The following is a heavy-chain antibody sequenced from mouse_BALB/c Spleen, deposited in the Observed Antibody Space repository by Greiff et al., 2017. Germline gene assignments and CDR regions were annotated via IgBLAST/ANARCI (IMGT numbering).Heavy chain of an antibody. J-gene: IGHJ4*01. CDR3: AREGITTGYYYAMDY. CDR2: ISSGGST. D-gene: IGHD2-4*01. Sequence: EVKLMESGGGLVKPGGSLKLSCAASGFTFSSYAMSWVRQTPEKRLEWVASISSGGSTYYPDSVKGRFTISRDNARNILYLQMSSLRSEDTAMYYCAREGITTGYYYAMDYGGQGTSVTVSS. CDR1: GFTFSSYA. V-gene: IGHV5-6-5*01.